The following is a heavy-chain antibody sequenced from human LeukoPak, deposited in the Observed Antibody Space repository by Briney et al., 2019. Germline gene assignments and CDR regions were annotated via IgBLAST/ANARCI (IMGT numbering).Heavy chain of an antibody. V-gene: IGHV7-4-1*02. CDR1: GYTFTSYY. CDR2: INTNTGNP. CDR3: ARGYYDSSGYYPFDY. D-gene: IGHD3-22*01. Sequence: GASVKVSCKASGYTFTSYYMHWVRQAPGQGLEWMGWINTNTGNPTYAQGFTGRFVFSLDTSVSTAYLQISSLKAEDTAVYYCARGYYDSSGYYPFDYWGQGTLVTVSS. J-gene: IGHJ4*02.